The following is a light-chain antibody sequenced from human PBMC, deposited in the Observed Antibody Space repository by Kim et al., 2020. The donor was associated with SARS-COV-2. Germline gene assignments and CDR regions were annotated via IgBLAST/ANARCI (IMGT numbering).Light chain of an antibody. J-gene: IGLJ1*01. CDR1: SGDIGGYNY. V-gene: IGLV2-8*01. CDR2: EVS. CDR3: SSYAGSNIYV. Sequence: GKSATLSCTGTSGDIGGYNYVSWYQQHPGKAPKLMIYEVSKRPSGVPDRFSGSKSGNTASLTVSGLQAEDEADYYCSSYAGSNIYVFGTGTKVTVL.